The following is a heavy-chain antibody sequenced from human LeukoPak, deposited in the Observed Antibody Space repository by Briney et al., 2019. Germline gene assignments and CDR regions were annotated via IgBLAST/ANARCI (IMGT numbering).Heavy chain of an antibody. CDR3: AYSSGYQQH. CDR2: INHGGST. Sequence: PSETLSLTCAVYGGSFSDYYWSWIRQPPGKGLEWIGEINHGGSTNYNPSLKSRVTVSVDTSKNQFSLRLRSVTAADTAVYHCAYSSGYQQHWGQGTLVTVSS. D-gene: IGHD3-22*01. J-gene: IGHJ1*01. V-gene: IGHV4-34*01. CDR1: GGSFSDYY.